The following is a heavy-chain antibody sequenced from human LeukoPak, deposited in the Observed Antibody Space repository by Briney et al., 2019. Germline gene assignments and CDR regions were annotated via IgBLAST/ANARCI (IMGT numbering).Heavy chain of an antibody. J-gene: IGHJ6*02. CDR1: GFIFSDYA. V-gene: IGHV3-23*01. Sequence: GGSLRLSCAASGFIFSDYAMNWVRQAPGQGLEWVSTLGGSGDVTFYADSVRGRFTISRDKNTLHLRMTSLRAEDTAVYYCAKARAPRTSILSYYSGLDVWGQGTTVTVS. CDR2: LGGSGDVT. CDR3: AKARAPRTSILSYYSGLDV.